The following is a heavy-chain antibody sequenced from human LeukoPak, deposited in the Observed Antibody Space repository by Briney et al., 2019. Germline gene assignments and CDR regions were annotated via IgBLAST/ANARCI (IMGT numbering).Heavy chain of an antibody. CDR3: AREGTSWDNWNYFDY. V-gene: IGHV3-30-3*01. CDR2: ISYDGSNK. CDR1: GFTFSSYA. J-gene: IGHJ4*02. Sequence: PGGSPRLSCAASGFTFSSYAMHWVRQAPGKGLEWVAVISYDGSNKYYADSVKGRFTISRDNSKNTPYLQMYSLRAEDTAVYYCAREGTSWDNWNYFDYWGQGTLVTVSS. D-gene: IGHD1-20*01.